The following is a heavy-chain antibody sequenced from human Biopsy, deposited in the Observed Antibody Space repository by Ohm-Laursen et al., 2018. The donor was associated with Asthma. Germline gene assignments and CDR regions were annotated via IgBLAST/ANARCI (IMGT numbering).Heavy chain of an antibody. CDR2: ISYDGNHK. D-gene: IGHD5-12*01. J-gene: IGHJ4*02. CDR1: GFMFSSFG. Sequence: SLRLSCAASGFMFSSFGMHWVRQAPGKGLEWVAVISYDGNHKFYEDSVKGRFTISRDNSKNTLYLQMNSLRTEDAAVYYCAKRRGYSGHDNDYWGQGTLVIVSS. V-gene: IGHV3-30*18. CDR3: AKRRGYSGHDNDY.